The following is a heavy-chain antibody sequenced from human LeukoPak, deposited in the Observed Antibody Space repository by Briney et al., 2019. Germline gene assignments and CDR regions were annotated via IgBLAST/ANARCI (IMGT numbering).Heavy chain of an antibody. V-gene: IGHV4-39*07. CDR3: ARDRWELPNDY. J-gene: IGHJ4*02. D-gene: IGHD1-26*01. CDR2: IYHSGST. CDR1: GGSISSSSYY. Sequence: SETLSLTCTVSGGSISSSSYYWGWIRQPPGKGLEWIGSIYHSGSTYYNPSLKSRVTISVDTSKNQFSLKLSSVTAADTAVYYCARDRWELPNDYWGQGTLVTVSS.